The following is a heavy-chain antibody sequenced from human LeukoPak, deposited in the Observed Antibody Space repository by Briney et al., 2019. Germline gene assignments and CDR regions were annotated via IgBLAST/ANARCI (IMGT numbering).Heavy chain of an antibody. V-gene: IGHV4-61*02. Sequence: PSETLSLTCAVSGGSISSGSYYWIWIRQPAGKGLEWIGRIYTSGSTNYNPSLKSRVTISVDTSKNQFSLKLSSVTAADTAVYYCAREGCSSTSCHLGFDPWGQGTLVTVSS. J-gene: IGHJ5*02. D-gene: IGHD2-2*01. CDR3: AREGCSSTSCHLGFDP. CDR2: IYTSGST. CDR1: GGSISSGSYY.